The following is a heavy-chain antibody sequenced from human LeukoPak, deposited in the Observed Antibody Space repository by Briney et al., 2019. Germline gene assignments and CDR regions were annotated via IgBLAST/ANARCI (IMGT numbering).Heavy chain of an antibody. V-gene: IGHV3-7*01. D-gene: IGHD2-8*01. Sequence: GGSLRLYCAASGFTFSNYWMSWVRQATGKGLEWVANIKQDGSETYYVDSVKGRFTISRDNAKNSLFLQMNSLTAEDTAVYYCARKGGTRGPLNYWGQGTLVTVSS. CDR3: ARKGGTRGPLNY. CDR2: IKQDGSET. CDR1: GFTFSNYW. J-gene: IGHJ4*02.